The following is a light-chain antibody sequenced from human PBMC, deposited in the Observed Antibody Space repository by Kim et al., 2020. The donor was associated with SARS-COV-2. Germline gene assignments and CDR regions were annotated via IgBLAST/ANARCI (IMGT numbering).Light chain of an antibody. CDR2: GAS. V-gene: IGKV3-15*01. Sequence: EIVMTQSPATLSVSPGERATLSCRASQSISTYLAWYQQKPGQAPRLLIYGASTRATGIPARFSGSGSGTEFTLTITSLQSEDFAVYYCQQYNYWPPGDTFGQGTKLEI. CDR3: QQYNYWPPGDT. CDR1: QSISTY. J-gene: IGKJ2*01.